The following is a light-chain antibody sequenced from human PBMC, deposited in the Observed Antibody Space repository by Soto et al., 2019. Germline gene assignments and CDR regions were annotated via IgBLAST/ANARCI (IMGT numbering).Light chain of an antibody. Sequence: QSVLTQPASVSGSPGQSIAISCSGTSSDVGGYDFVSWYQQHPGKAPKLIIYNVSNRPSGVSNRFSGSKSGNTASLTISGFQAEDEAVYYCNSYTSSTTTAVFGGGTKVTVL. CDR3: NSYTSSTTTAV. CDR2: NVS. V-gene: IGLV2-14*01. CDR1: SSDVGGYDF. J-gene: IGLJ2*01.